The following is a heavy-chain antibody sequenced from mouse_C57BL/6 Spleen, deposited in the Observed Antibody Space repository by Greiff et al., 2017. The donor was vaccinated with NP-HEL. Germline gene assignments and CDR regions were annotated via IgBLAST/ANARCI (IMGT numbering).Heavy chain of an antibody. Sequence: VKLVESGEGLVKPGGSLKLSCAASGFTFSSYAMSWVRQTPEKRLEWVAYISSGGDYIYYADTVKGRFTISRDNARNTLYLQMSSLKSEDTAMYYCTRDYYDYDGFAYWGQGTLVTVSA. V-gene: IGHV5-9-1*02. CDR3: TRDYYDYDGFAY. CDR2: ISSGGDYI. J-gene: IGHJ3*01. CDR1: GFTFSSYA. D-gene: IGHD2-4*01.